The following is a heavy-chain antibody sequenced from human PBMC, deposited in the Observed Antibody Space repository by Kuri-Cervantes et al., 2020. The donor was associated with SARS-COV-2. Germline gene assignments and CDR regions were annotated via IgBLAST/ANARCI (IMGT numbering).Heavy chain of an antibody. CDR1: GFTFSSYA. D-gene: IGHD5-24*01. CDR3: ASDSSRDGYNYDFDY. V-gene: IGHV3-48*03. Sequence: GESLKISCAASGFTFSSYAMHWVRQAPGKGLEWVSYISTGGSTTYYADSVKGRFTISRDNAKNSLYLHMNSLRAEDTAVYYCASDSSRDGYNYDFDYWGQGTLVTVSS. CDR2: ISTGGSTT. J-gene: IGHJ4*02.